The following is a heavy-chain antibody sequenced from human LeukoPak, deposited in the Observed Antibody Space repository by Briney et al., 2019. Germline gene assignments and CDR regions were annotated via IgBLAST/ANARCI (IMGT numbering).Heavy chain of an antibody. D-gene: IGHD3-16*01. CDR1: GGSFSGYY. Sequence: SETLSLTCAVYGGSFSGYYWSWIRQPPGKGLERIGEINHSGSTNYNPSPKSRVTISVDTSKNQFSLKLSSVTAADTAVYYCARGGDTAAVNSNWFDPWGQGTLVTVSS. J-gene: IGHJ5*02. V-gene: IGHV4-34*01. CDR2: INHSGST. CDR3: ARGGDTAAVNSNWFDP.